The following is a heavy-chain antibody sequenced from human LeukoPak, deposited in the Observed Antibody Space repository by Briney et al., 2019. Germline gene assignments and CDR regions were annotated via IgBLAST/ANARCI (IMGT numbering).Heavy chain of an antibody. CDR3: ARGYNTYHY. V-gene: IGHV4-59*11. D-gene: IGHD5-24*01. CDR2: IYYSGST. CDR1: GGSISSHY. J-gene: IGHJ4*02. Sequence: SETLSLTCTVSGGSISSHYWSWIRQPPGKGLEWTGYIYYSGSTNYNPSLKSRVTISVDTSKNQFSLKLSSVTAADTAVYYCARGYNTYHYWGQGTLVTVSS.